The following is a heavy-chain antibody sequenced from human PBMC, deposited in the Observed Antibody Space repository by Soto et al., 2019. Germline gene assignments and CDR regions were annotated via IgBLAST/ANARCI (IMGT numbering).Heavy chain of an antibody. J-gene: IGHJ3*02. CDR2: INPSGGST. Sequence: ASVKASCKASGGTFSSYAISWVRQSPGQGLEWMGIINPSGGSTSYAQKFQGRVTMTRDTSTSTVYMELSSLRSEDTALYYCASVTFGGAEDAFDIWGQGTVVTVSS. CDR3: ASVTFGGAEDAFDI. V-gene: IGHV1-46*01. CDR1: GGTFSSYA. D-gene: IGHD3-16*01.